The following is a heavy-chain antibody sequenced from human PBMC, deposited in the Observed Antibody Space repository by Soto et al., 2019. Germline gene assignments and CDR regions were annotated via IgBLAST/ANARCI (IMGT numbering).Heavy chain of an antibody. CDR1: GGSITGYY. CDR3: ARARGTYFFDY. Sequence: SETLSLTCSVSGGSITGYYWSWIRQPPGKGLERFGYIYYSGSTNYNPSIKSRVTISVDTSKNQFSLKLSSVAAADTAIYYCARARGTYFFDYWGPGTLVTVSS. V-gene: IGHV4-59*01. J-gene: IGHJ4*02. CDR2: IYYSGST. D-gene: IGHD1-26*01.